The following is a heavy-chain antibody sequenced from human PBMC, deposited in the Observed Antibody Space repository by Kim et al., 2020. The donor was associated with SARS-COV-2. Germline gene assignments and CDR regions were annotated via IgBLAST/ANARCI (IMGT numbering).Heavy chain of an antibody. J-gene: IGHJ5*02. CDR3: ARDRRQQLGVNWFDP. D-gene: IGHD6-13*01. Sequence: SQTLSLTCTVSGDSISPLHWSWLRQPPGKGLEWIGYVYHSGSTNYNPSFKSRVTISVDTSKNQFSLKLTSVTAADTAVYYCARDRRQQLGVNWFDPWGQGTLVTVSS. CDR2: VYHSGST. CDR1: GDSISPLH. V-gene: IGHV4-59*11.